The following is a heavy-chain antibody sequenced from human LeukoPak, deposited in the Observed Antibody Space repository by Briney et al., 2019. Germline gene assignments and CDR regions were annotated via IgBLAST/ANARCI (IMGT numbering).Heavy chain of an antibody. Sequence: SETLSLTCTVSGGSINIRNYYWGWIRQPPGKGLEWIGSIYHSGSTYYNPSLKSRVTISVDTSKNQFSLKLSSVTAADTAVYYCARARSGIAGFDPWGQGTLVTVSS. CDR1: GGSINIRNYY. D-gene: IGHD6-13*01. J-gene: IGHJ5*02. V-gene: IGHV4-39*07. CDR2: IYHSGST. CDR3: ARARSGIAGFDP.